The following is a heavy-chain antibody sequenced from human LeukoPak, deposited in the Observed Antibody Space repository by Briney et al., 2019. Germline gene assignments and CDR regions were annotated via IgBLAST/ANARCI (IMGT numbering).Heavy chain of an antibody. V-gene: IGHV5-10-1*01. D-gene: IGHD3-22*01. CDR3: ARAPYYDSSGYPDY. Sequence: GESLKISCKGSGYSFTSYWITWVRQMPGKGLEWMGRIDPSDSYINYSPSFQGHVTISADKSISTAYLQWGSLKASDTALYYCARAPYYDSSGYPDYWGQGTLVTVSS. J-gene: IGHJ4*02. CDR2: IDPSDSYI. CDR1: GYSFTSYW.